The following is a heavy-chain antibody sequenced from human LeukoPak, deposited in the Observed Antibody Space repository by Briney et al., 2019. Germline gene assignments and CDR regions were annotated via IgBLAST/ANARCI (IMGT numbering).Heavy chain of an antibody. CDR3: ARYLIGADWTNWFDP. V-gene: IGHV4-61*01. J-gene: IGHJ5*02. D-gene: IGHD1-1*01. CDR2: IYYSGNT. CDR1: GGSFSSGSYY. Sequence: SETLSLTCTVSGGSFSSGSYYWSWLRQPPGKGLEWLGYIYYSGNTNYNPSLKSRVTISVDTSKNQFSLKLSSVTAADTAVYYCARYLIGADWTNWFDPWGQGTLVTVST.